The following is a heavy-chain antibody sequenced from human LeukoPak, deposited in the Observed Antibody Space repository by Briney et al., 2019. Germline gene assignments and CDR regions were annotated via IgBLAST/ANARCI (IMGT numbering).Heavy chain of an antibody. J-gene: IGHJ4*02. CDR2: FDPEGGET. D-gene: IGHD3-10*01. CDR1: GGTFSSYA. CDR3: ATAPWNAENYYGSGSYSTRFDY. Sequence: ASVKVSCKASGGTFSSYAISWVRQAPGKGLEWMRGFDPEGGETIYAQKFQGRVTMTEDTSTDTAYMELSSLRSEDTAVYYCATAPWNAENYYGSGSYSTRFDYWGQGTLVTVSS. V-gene: IGHV1-24*01.